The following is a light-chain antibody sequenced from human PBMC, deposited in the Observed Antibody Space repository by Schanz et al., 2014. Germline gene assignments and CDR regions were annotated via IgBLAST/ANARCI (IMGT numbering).Light chain of an antibody. CDR2: WAS. V-gene: IGKV4-1*01. Sequence: DIVMTQSPDSLAVSLGERATINCKSSQSVLYSSNNKDYVAWYQQKPGQPPKLLIYWASIRESGVPDRFSGSGSGTDFTLTISSLQAEDVAVYYCHQYYSTPPTFGPGTKVEIK. J-gene: IGKJ3*01. CDR1: QSVLYSSNNKDY. CDR3: HQYYSTPPT.